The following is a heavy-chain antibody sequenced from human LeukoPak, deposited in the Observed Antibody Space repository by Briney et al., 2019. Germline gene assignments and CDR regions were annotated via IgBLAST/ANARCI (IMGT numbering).Heavy chain of an antibody. CDR1: GFTFSSYW. CDR2: IKQDGSEK. V-gene: IGHV3-7*03. J-gene: IGHJ4*02. Sequence: GGSLRLSCAASGFTFSSYWMSWVRQAPGKGLEWVANIKQDGSEKYYVDSVKGRFTISGDNAKNSLYLQMNSLRAEDTAVYYCARALIVGATGEYYLDYWGQGTLVTVSS. CDR3: ARALIVGATGEYYLDY. D-gene: IGHD1-26*01.